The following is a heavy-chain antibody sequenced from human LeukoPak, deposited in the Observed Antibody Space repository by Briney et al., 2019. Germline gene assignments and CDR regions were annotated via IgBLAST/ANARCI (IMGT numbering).Heavy chain of an antibody. CDR3: ARLEYYYDSSEDPYFDY. CDR2: ISSSSTYI. Sequence: GGSLRLSCAASGFTFSSHSMNWVRQAPGKGLEWVSSISSSSTYIYYADSVKGRFTISRDNAKNSLYLQMNSLRAEDTAVYYCARLEYYYDSSEDPYFDYWGQGILVTVSS. V-gene: IGHV3-21*01. J-gene: IGHJ4*02. CDR1: GFTFSSHS. D-gene: IGHD3-22*01.